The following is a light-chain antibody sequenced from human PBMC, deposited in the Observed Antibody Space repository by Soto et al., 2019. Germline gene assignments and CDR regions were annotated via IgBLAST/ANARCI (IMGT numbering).Light chain of an antibody. CDR3: SSYRIRSPPDYV. CDR2: DVS. CDR1: SSDVGGYNF. V-gene: IGLV2-14*03. Sequence: QSVLTQPVSVSGSPGQSITISCIGTSSDVGGYNFVSWYQQHPGEAPKLIIFDVSHRPSGISTRFSGSKSGNTASLTISGLQAEDEADYYCSSYRIRSPPDYVFGTGTKVTVL. J-gene: IGLJ1*01.